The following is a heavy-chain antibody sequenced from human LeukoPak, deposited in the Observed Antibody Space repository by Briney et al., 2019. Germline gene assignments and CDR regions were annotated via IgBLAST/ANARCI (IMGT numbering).Heavy chain of an antibody. CDR1: GFTLNSFY. J-gene: IGHJ4*02. D-gene: IGHD6-19*01. CDR3: ARGIAVAGTVNY. Sequence: GGSLRLSCAASGFTLNSFYMSWVRQAPGKGMEWVANIKQDGSEKYYVDSVKGRFTISRDNAKNSLYLQMNSLRAEDTAMYYCARGIAVAGTVNYWGQGTLVTVSS. CDR2: IKQDGSEK. V-gene: IGHV3-7*01.